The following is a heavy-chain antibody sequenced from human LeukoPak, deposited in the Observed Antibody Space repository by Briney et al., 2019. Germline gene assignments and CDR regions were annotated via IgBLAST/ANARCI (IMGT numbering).Heavy chain of an antibody. J-gene: IGHJ2*01. CDR1: GESISGFY. V-gene: IGHV4-59*01. Sequence: SETLSLTCTVSGESISGFYWTWIRQPPGKGLEWIGYIYYSGSTNYNPSLKSRVTISVDTSKNQFSLKLSSVTAADTAVYYCARVYYSNSYDYWYFDLWGRGTLVTVSS. D-gene: IGHD6-13*01. CDR3: ARVYYSNSYDYWYFDL. CDR2: IYYSGST.